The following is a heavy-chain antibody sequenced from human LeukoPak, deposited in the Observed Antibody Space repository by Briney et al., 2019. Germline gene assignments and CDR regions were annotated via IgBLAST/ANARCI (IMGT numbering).Heavy chain of an antibody. D-gene: IGHD3-3*01. Sequence: PSETLSLTCAVYGGSFSGYYWSWIRQPPGKGLEWIGEINHSGSTNYNPSLKSRVTISVDTSKNQFSLKLSSVTAADTAVYYCARGLEYYDFWSGYYTDWGQGTLVTVSS. CDR3: ARGLEYYDFWSGYYTD. CDR1: GGSFSGYY. V-gene: IGHV4-34*01. CDR2: INHSGST. J-gene: IGHJ4*02.